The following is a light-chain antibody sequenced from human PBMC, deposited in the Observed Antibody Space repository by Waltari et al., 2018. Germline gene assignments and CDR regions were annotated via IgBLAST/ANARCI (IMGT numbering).Light chain of an antibody. V-gene: IGKV3-20*01. J-gene: IGKJ1*01. CDR3: QKYGTLPAT. Sequence: EIVLTQSPGTLSLSPGERATLSCRASQSVAKYLAWYQQKPGQAPRLLIYDASIRAAGIADRVSGSGLWTDFSLTISRLEPEDFAVYYCQKYGTLPATFGQGTKVEIK. CDR1: QSVAKY. CDR2: DAS.